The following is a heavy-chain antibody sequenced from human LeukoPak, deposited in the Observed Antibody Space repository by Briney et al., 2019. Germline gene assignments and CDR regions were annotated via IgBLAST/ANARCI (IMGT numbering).Heavy chain of an antibody. CDR3: ARVWGYCGGDCHFDY. CDR1: GGTFSSYA. Sequence: GASVKVSCKASGGTFSSYAISWVRQAPGQGLEWMGGIIPIFGTANYAQKFQGRVTITADESTSTAYMELSSLRSEDTAMYYCARVWGYCGGDCHFDYWGQGTLVTVSS. V-gene: IGHV1-69*13. J-gene: IGHJ4*02. CDR2: IIPIFGTA. D-gene: IGHD2-21*01.